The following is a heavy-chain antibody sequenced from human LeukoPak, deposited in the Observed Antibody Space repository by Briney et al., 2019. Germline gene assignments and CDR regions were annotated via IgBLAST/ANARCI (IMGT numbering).Heavy chain of an antibody. J-gene: IGHJ4*02. CDR2: IYHSGST. Sequence: SETLSLTCAVSGYSISSGYYWGWIRPPPGKGLEWIGSIYHSGSTYYNPSLKSRVTISVDTSKNQFSLKLSSVTAADTAVYYCARQLGVLRFLEWTPQGGYWGQGTLVTVSS. CDR1: GYSISSGYY. D-gene: IGHD3-3*01. CDR3: ARQLGVLRFLEWTPQGGY. V-gene: IGHV4-38-2*01.